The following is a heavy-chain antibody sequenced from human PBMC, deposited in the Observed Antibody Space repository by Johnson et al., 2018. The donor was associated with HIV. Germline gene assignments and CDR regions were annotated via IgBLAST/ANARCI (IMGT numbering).Heavy chain of an antibody. CDR2: ISGSGGST. J-gene: IGHJ3*02. V-gene: IGHV3-23*04. Sequence: EVQLVESGGGLVQPGGSLRLSCAASGFTFSSYAMSWVRQAPGKGLEWVSAISGSGGSTYYADSVKGRFTISRDNSKNTLYLQMNSLRAEDTAVYYCARSPETGDRLWRAFDIWGQGTMVTVSS. CDR1: GFTFSSYA. CDR3: ARSPETGDRLWRAFDI. D-gene: IGHD4-17*01.